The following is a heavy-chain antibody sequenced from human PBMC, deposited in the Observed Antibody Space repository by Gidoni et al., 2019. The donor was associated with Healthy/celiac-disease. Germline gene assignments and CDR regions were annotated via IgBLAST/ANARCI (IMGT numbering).Heavy chain of an antibody. CDR1: GFTFSIYS. CDR2: ISSSSSTI. Sequence: EVQLVESGGGLVQPGGSLRLSCAASGFTFSIYSMHWVRQAPGKGLEWVSYISSSSSTIYYADSVKGRFTISRDNAKNSLYLQMNSLRAEDTAVYYCARVDTAMVGAFYYGMDVWGQGTTVTVSS. D-gene: IGHD5-18*01. CDR3: ARVDTAMVGAFYYGMDV. J-gene: IGHJ6*02. V-gene: IGHV3-48*01.